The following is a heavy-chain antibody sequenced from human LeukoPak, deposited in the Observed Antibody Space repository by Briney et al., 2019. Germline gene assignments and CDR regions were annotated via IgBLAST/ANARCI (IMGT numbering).Heavy chain of an antibody. CDR3: AKASYGYEGFDY. V-gene: IGHV3-23*01. CDR2: ISGSGGST. CDR1: GFTFSSYA. Sequence: GSLRLSCAASGFTFSSYAMSWVRQAPGKGLEWVSAISGSGGSTYYADSVKGRFTISRDNSKNTLYLQMNSLRAEDTAVYYCAKASYGYEGFDYWGQGTLVTVSS. D-gene: IGHD5-18*01. J-gene: IGHJ4*02.